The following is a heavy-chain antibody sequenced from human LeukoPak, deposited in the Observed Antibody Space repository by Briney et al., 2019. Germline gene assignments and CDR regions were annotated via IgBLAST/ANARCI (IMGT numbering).Heavy chain of an antibody. V-gene: IGHV3-11*01. CDR3: ARVGSHGYFDY. D-gene: IGHD1-26*01. Sequence: GGSLRLSCAASGFTFSDYYMSWIRQAPGKGLEWVSYISSSGSTMYYADSVKGRFTISRDNAKNSLYLQMISLRAEDTAVYYCARVGSHGYFDYWGQGTLVTVSS. CDR1: GFTFSDYY. J-gene: IGHJ4*02. CDR2: ISSSGSTM.